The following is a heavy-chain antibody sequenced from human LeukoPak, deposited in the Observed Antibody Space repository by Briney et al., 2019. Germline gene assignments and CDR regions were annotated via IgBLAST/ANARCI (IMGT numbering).Heavy chain of an antibody. CDR2: IYYSGST. CDR1: GYSISSGYY. Sequence: SETLSLTCAVSGYSISSGYYWSWIRQPPGKGLEWIGYIYYSGSTNYNPSLKSRVTISVDTSKNQFSLRLSSVTAADTAVYYCARVNLEYCSSTSWSGCDYMDVWGKGTTVTVSS. CDR3: ARVNLEYCSSTSWSGCDYMDV. J-gene: IGHJ6*03. D-gene: IGHD2-2*01. V-gene: IGHV4-61*01.